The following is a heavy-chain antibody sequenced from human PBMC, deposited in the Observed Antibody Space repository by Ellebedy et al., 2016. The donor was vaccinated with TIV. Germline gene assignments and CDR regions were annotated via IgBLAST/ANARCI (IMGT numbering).Heavy chain of an antibody. V-gene: IGHV3-11*06. Sequence: PGGSLRLSCAVSGITLRDYYMSWIRQAPGKGLEWVSYMSGSSSSTKYADAVKGRFTISRDNAKNSLYLQMTSLRAEDAAVYYCAADLGGSWFDYWGQGALVTVSS. J-gene: IGHJ4*02. CDR1: GITLRDYY. D-gene: IGHD6-13*01. CDR2: MSGSSSST. CDR3: AADLGGSWFDY.